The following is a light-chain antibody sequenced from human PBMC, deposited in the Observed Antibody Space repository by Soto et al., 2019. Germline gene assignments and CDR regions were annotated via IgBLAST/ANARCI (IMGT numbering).Light chain of an antibody. CDR2: EVA. J-gene: IGKJ3*01. CDR1: QSLLQSEGKAY. Sequence: DLVMTQTPISLSVTPGQPASISCKSSQSLLQSEGKAYLYWYLQKTGQPPQLLIYEVANRFSGVPDRFSGSGSGTDFSLKISRVEAEDVGVYYFMQTIQLPFTFGPGTKVDLK. CDR3: MQTIQLPFT. V-gene: IGKV2D-29*01.